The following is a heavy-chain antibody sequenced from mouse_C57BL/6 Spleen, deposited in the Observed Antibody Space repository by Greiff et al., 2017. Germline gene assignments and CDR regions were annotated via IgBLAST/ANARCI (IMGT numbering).Heavy chain of an antibody. CDR2: ISDGGSYT. Sequence: DVMLVESGGGLVKPGGSLKLSCAASGFTFSSYAMSWVRQTPEKRLEWVATISDGGSYTYYPDNVKGRFTISRDNAKNNLYLQMSHLKSEDTAMYYCARVKKLPYAMDYWGQGTSVTVSS. CDR3: ARVKKLPYAMDY. CDR1: GFTFSSYA. V-gene: IGHV5-4*03. D-gene: IGHD2-1*01. J-gene: IGHJ4*01.